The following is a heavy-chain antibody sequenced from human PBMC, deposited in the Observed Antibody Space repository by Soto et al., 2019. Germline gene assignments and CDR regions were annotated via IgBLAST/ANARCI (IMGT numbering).Heavy chain of an antibody. CDR3: ARGLERRNPPCIDWIDF. J-gene: IGHJ6*04. D-gene: IGHD1-1*01. CDR1: GFRFNNYW. V-gene: IGHV3-7*01. CDR2: IKQDGTEK. Sequence: GGSLRLSCTASGFRFNNYWMTWVRQAPGKGLEWVANIKQDGTEKYYVDSVKGRFTVSRDNAKNAVFLQMTSLRVEDTALYYCARGLERRNPPCIDWIDFSGKXTWGTVSS.